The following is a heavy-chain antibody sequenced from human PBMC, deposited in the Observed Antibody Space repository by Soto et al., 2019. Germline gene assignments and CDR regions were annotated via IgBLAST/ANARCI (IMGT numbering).Heavy chain of an antibody. CDR1: GYTFSMHA. V-gene: IGHV1-3*01. J-gene: IGHJ4*01. D-gene: IGHD1-7*01. Sequence: ASVKVSCKTSGYTFSMHAIHWVRQAPGQGLEWMGWINAGNGETKYSEKFQDRVAITRDAYASAENMEVRSLRSEDKAIYYWARDEGGWNSIEGGFVKFIIDYWG. CDR3: ARDEGGWNSIEGGFVKFIIDY. CDR2: INAGNGET.